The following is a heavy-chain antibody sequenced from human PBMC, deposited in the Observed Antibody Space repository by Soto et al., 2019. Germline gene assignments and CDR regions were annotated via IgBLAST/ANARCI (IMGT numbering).Heavy chain of an antibody. Sequence: PEGSLRLSCAASGFTFSSYAMHWVRQAPGKGLEWVAVISYDGSNKYYADSVKGRFTISRDNSKNTLYLQMNSLRAEDTAVYYCTRDRREYDSSGYYNLDWFDPWGQGTLVTVSS. CDR2: ISYDGSNK. CDR1: GFTFSSYA. CDR3: TRDRREYDSSGYYNLDWFDP. D-gene: IGHD3-22*01. V-gene: IGHV3-30-3*01. J-gene: IGHJ5*02.